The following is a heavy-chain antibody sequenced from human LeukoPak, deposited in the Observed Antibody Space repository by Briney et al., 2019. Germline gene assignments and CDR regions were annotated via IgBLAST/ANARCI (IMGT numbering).Heavy chain of an antibody. CDR1: GFTFSSYS. V-gene: IGHV3-21*01. CDR2: ISSSSSYI. J-gene: IGHJ4*02. D-gene: IGHD3-22*01. Sequence: PGGSLRLSCAASGFTFSSYSMNWVRQAPGKGLEWVSSISSSSSYIYYADSVKGRFTISRDNSKNSLYLQMNSLRAEDTAVYYCARDPGSGYYLFFEYWGQGTLVTVSS. CDR3: ARDPGSGYYLFFEY.